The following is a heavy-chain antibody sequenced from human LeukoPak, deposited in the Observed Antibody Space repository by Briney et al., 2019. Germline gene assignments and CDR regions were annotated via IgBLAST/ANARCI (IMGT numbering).Heavy chain of an antibody. J-gene: IGHJ4*02. CDR2: IHSGGDT. CDR1: GFGVSVNY. Sequence: GGSLRLSCAASGFGVSVNYMTWVRQAPGKGLEWVSVIHSGGDTYYADSVKGRFTISRDNAKNSLYLQMNSLRAEDTAVYYCARDNHGSGGRDYWGQGTLVTVSS. CDR3: ARDNHGSGGRDY. D-gene: IGHD3-10*01. V-gene: IGHV3-66*01.